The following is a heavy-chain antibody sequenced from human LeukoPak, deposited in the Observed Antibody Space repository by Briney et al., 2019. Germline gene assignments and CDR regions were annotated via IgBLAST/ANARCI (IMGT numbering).Heavy chain of an antibody. Sequence: ASVKVSCKASGGTFIGYAISWVRQAPGQGLEWMGRIIPIFGIANYAQKFQGRVTITADKSTSTAYMELSSLRSEDTAVYYFARGYDYGGNSPFYRWGQGTLVTVSS. D-gene: IGHD4-23*01. CDR2: IIPIFGIA. CDR1: GGTFIGYA. J-gene: IGHJ5*02. V-gene: IGHV1-69*10. CDR3: ARGYDYGGNSPFYR.